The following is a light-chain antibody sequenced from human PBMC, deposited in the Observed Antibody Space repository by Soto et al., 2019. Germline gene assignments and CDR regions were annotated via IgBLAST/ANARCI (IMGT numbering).Light chain of an antibody. J-gene: IGKJ2*01. CDR3: QQYGSSPYT. Sequence: EIVLTQSPDTLSLSPGERATLSCRASQSVRDNFLAWYQQRPGQSPRLLIYHAVSRATGIPERISGSGSETDFTLTIYRLEPEDCAVYYWQQYGSSPYTVGQGTKLEIK. CDR2: HAV. V-gene: IGKV3-20*01. CDR1: QSVRDNF.